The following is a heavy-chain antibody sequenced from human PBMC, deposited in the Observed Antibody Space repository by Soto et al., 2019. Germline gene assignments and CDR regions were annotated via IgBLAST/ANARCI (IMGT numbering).Heavy chain of an antibody. D-gene: IGHD3-3*01. CDR2: ISGSGGST. J-gene: IGHJ6*02. Sequence: EVQLLESGGGLVQPGGSLRLSCAASGFTFSSYAMSWVRQAPGKGLEWVSAISGSGGSTYYADSVKGRFTISRDNSKNTLYLQMNSLRAEDTAVYYCAKGISTYYDFWSGYYTDYYYGMDVWGQGTTVTVSS. V-gene: IGHV3-23*01. CDR3: AKGISTYYDFWSGYYTDYYYGMDV. CDR1: GFTFSSYA.